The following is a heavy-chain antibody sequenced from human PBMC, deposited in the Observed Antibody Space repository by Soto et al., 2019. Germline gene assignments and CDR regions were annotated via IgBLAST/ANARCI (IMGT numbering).Heavy chain of an antibody. CDR2: ISYDGSNK. CDR1: GFTFSSYG. CDR3: AKDLRELWFGELFDY. D-gene: IGHD3-10*01. Sequence: GGSLRLSCAASGFTFSSYGMHWVRQAPGKGLEWVAVISYDGSNKYYADSVKGRFTISRDNSKNTLYLQMNGLRAEDTAVYYCAKDLRELWFGELFDYWGQGTLVTVSS. V-gene: IGHV3-30*18. J-gene: IGHJ4*02.